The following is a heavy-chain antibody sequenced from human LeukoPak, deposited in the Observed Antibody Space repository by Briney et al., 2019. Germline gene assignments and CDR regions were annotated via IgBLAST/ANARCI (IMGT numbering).Heavy chain of an antibody. V-gene: IGHV5-51*01. J-gene: IGHJ5*02. CDR1: GYSFTSYW. D-gene: IGHD4-17*01. CDR3: ARLHRGDYAVHWFDP. CDR2: IYPSDSAT. Sequence: GESLKISCKGSGYSFTSYWIGWVRQMPGKGLEWMGIIYPSDSATRYSPSLQGQVTISADKSISTAYLQWSSLEASDTAMYYCARLHRGDYAVHWFDPWGQGTLVTVSS.